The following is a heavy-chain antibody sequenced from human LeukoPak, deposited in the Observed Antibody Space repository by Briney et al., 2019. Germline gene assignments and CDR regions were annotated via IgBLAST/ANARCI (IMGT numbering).Heavy chain of an antibody. CDR3: ARSIAGSSFES. Sequence: SGGSLRLSCAASGFTFSSYAMSWVRQAPGKGLEWVSPIGGRGGSTYYADSVKGRFTISRDNAKNSLFLQMNSLRAEDTAVYYCARSIAGSSFESWGQGTLVTVSS. CDR1: GFTFSSYA. D-gene: IGHD3-22*01. V-gene: IGHV3-23*01. J-gene: IGHJ4*02. CDR2: IGGRGGST.